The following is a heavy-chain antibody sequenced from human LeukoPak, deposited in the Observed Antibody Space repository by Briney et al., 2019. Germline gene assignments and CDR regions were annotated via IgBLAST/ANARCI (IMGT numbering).Heavy chain of an antibody. V-gene: IGHV4-30-4*01. D-gene: IGHD5-18*01. Sequence: PSETLSLTCTVSGVSISSGDYYWSWIRQPPGKGLEWIGYIYYSGSTYYNPSLKSRVTISVDTSKNQFSLKLSSVTAADTAVYYCARVDTAMVTAYYSDYWGQGTLVTVSS. J-gene: IGHJ4*02. CDR2: IYYSGST. CDR3: ARVDTAMVTAYYSDY. CDR1: GVSISSGDYY.